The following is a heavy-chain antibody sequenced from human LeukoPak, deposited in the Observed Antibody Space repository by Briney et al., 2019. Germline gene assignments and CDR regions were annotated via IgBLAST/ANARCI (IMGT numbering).Heavy chain of an antibody. CDR1: GFTFDDYG. Sequence: GGSLRLSCAASGFTFDDYGMSWVRQAPGKGLEWVSGINWNGDRTGYADSVKGRFTISRDNAKTSLYLQMNSLRAEDTAVYFCARAAAFQFMGTYVSWGQGTLVTVSS. J-gene: IGHJ5*02. CDR3: ARAAAFQFMGTYVS. CDR2: INWNGDRT. V-gene: IGHV3-20*04. D-gene: IGHD1-7*01.